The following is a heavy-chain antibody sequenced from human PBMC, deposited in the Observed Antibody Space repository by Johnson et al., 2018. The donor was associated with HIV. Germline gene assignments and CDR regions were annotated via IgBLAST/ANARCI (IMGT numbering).Heavy chain of an antibody. V-gene: IGHV3-30-3*01. CDR3: ARDPGNGGRPFDAFDI. Sequence: QVQLVESGGGVVQPGRSLRLSCAASGFTFSSYAMHWVRQAPGKGLEWVAVISYDGSNKFYADSVKGRFTISRDNAKNSLYLQMNSLRAEDTALYYCARDPGNGGRPFDAFDIWGQGTMVTVSA. D-gene: IGHD4-23*01. J-gene: IGHJ3*02. CDR1: GFTFSSYA. CDR2: ISYDGSNK.